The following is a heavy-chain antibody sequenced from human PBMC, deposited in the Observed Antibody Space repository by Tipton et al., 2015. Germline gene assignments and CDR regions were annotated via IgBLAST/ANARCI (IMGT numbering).Heavy chain of an antibody. D-gene: IGHD2-2*01. Sequence: GLVKPSETLSLTCTVSGVSVSITNLYWTWIRQSPGKGLEWIGHLFYNGNTNYNPSLKSRVTISVDTSENRFSLRLTSVTAADTAMYYCARSRTNIVVVPADYGMDVWGQGTTVTVSS. CDR3: ARSRTNIVVVPADYGMDV. CDR2: LFYNGNT. J-gene: IGHJ6*02. V-gene: IGHV4-61*01. CDR1: GVSVSITNLY.